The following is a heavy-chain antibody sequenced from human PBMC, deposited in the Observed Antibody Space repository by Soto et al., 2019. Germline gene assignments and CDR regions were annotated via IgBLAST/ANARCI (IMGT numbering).Heavy chain of an antibody. CDR3: ARWYSSGWVSAAFDI. V-gene: IGHV4-4*02. Sequence: SETLSRTCAVSGGSISSSNCWSRVRQPPGKGLEWIGEIYHSGSTNYNPSLKSRVNISVDKSKNQFSLKLSSVTAADTAVYYCARWYSSGWVSAAFDIWGQGTMVTVSS. CDR1: GGSISSSNC. CDR2: IYHSGST. D-gene: IGHD6-19*01. J-gene: IGHJ3*02.